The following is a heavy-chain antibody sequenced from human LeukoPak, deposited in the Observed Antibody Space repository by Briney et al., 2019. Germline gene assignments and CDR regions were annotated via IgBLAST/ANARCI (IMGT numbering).Heavy chain of an antibody. J-gene: IGHJ4*02. CDR1: GGSISSYY. D-gene: IGHD3-16*01. CDR3: ARDLPTRGSGRYSDY. CDR2: IYTSGST. Sequence: SETLSLTCTVSGGSISSYYWSWIRQPAGKGLEWIGRIYTSGSTNYNPSLKSRVTMSVDTSKNQFSLKLSSVTAADTAVYYCARDLPTRGSGRYSDYWGQGTLVTVSS. V-gene: IGHV4-4*07.